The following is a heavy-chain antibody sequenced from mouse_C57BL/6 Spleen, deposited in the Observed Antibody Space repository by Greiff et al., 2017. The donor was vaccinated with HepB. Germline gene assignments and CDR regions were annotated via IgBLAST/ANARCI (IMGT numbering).Heavy chain of an antibody. J-gene: IGHJ1*03. CDR2: INPNNGGS. V-gene: IGHV1-26*01. Sequence: EVQLQQSGPELVKPGASVKISCKASGFTFTDYYMNWVKQSHGQSLEWIGDINPNNGGSSYNQKFKCKATLTVDKSSRTAYMELRSLTAEDSAVFSCAINMPYYYGSSLYWYFDVWGTGTTVTVSS. CDR3: AINMPYYYGSSLYWYFDV. D-gene: IGHD1-1*01. CDR1: GFTFTDYY.